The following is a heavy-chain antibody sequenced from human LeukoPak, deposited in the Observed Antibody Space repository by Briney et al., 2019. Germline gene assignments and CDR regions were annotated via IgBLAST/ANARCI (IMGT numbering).Heavy chain of an antibody. J-gene: IGHJ4*02. D-gene: IGHD3-22*01. CDR2: ISPYNGNT. CDR3: ARDKNHYDTRGDF. V-gene: IGHV1-18*01. Sequence: EASVKVSCKASGYTFTSFGISWVRQAPGQGLEWMGWISPYNGNTNYPQKVQGRITVTTDTSTSTAYMELRSLRSDDTAVYYCARDKNHYDTRGDFWGQGTLVTVSS. CDR1: GYTFTSFG.